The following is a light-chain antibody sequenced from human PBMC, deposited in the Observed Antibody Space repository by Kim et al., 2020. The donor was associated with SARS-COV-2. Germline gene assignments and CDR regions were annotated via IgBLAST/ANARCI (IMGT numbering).Light chain of an antibody. V-gene: IGLV3-1*01. Sequence: VSPGQTATITCSGDRLQYKFVSWYKQKPGQPPELVIYQNNKRAAGIPERLSGANSGNTAALTISGTHTVDESDYYCQAWDSSTVIFGGGTQLTVL. CDR2: QNN. CDR3: QAWDSSTVI. CDR1: RLQYKF. J-gene: IGLJ2*01.